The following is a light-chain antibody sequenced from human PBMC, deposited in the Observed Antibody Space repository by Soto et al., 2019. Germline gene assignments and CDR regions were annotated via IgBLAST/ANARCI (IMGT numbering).Light chain of an antibody. CDR2: GPS. J-gene: IGKJ1*01. V-gene: IGKV3-20*01. CDR3: QQYGSSPWT. CDR1: QSVSTYY. Sequence: EIVLTQSPGTLSLSPGERATLSCRASQSVSTYYLAWYQQKPGQAPRLLIYGPSSRATGIPDRFSGSWSGTDFTLTISRLEPEDFAVYYCQQYGSSPWTFGQGTKVEIK.